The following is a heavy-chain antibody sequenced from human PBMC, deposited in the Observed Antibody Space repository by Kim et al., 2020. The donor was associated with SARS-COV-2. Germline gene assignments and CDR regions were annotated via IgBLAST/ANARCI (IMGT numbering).Heavy chain of an antibody. CDR1: GGSISSSSYY. CDR2: IYYSGST. D-gene: IGHD3-10*01. V-gene: IGHV4-39*01. CDR3: ARHWGVYGSGSYWYLTSSDY. Sequence: SETLSLTCTVSGGSISSSSYYWGWIRQPPGKGLEWIGSIYYSGSTYYNPSLKSRVTISVDTSKNQFSLKLSSVTAADTAVYYCARHWGVYGSGSYWYLTSSDYWGQGTLVTVSS. J-gene: IGHJ4*02.